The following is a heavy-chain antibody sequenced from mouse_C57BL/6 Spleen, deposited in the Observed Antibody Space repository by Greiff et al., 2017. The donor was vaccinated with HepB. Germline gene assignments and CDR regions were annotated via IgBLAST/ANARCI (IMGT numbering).Heavy chain of an antibody. CDR2: IWTGGGT. J-gene: IGHJ1*03. CDR1: GFSLTSYA. Sequence: VKLVESGPGLVAPSQSLSITCTVSGFSLTSYAISWVRQPPGKGLEWLGVIWTGGGTNYNSALKSRLSISKDNSKSQVFLKMNSLQTDDTARYYCAREAYYSNPGYFDVWGTGTTVTVSS. D-gene: IGHD2-5*01. V-gene: IGHV2-9-1*01. CDR3: AREAYYSNPGYFDV.